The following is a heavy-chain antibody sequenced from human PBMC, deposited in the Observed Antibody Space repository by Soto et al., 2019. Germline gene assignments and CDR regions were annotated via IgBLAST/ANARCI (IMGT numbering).Heavy chain of an antibody. CDR3: ARVHCSAGSCFFDY. CDR2: IYYSGST. J-gene: IGHJ4*02. V-gene: IGHV4-59*13. Sequence: SETLSLTCTVSGGSISSYYWSWIRQPPGKGLEWIGYIYYSGSTNYNPSLKSRVTISVDTSKNQFSLKLSSVTAADTAVYYCARVHCSAGSCFFDYWGQGALVTVST. CDR1: GGSISSYY. D-gene: IGHD2-15*01.